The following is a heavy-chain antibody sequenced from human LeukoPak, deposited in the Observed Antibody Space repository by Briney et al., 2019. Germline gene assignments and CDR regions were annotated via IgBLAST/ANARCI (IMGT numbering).Heavy chain of an antibody. D-gene: IGHD2-8*01. J-gene: IGHJ4*02. CDR1: GGSISSYY. Sequence: SETLSLTCTVSGGSISSYYWSWIRQPPGKGLEWIGYIYYSGSTNYNPSLKSRVTISVDTSKNQFSLKLSSVTAADTAVYYCASTGGGYCTNGVCIGLHYWGQGTLVTVPS. CDR3: ASTGGGYCTNGVCIGLHY. V-gene: IGHV4-59*12. CDR2: IYYSGST.